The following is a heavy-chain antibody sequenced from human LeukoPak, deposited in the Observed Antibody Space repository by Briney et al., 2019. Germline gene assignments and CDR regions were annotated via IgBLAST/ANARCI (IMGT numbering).Heavy chain of an antibody. CDR1: GGSISSYY. CDR2: IYYSGST. Sequence: SETLSLTCTVSGGSISSYYWSWIRQPPGKGLEWIGYIYYSGSTNYNPSLKSRVTISVDTFKNQFSLKLSSVTAADTAVYYCARGFYGTIDYWGQGTLVTVSS. V-gene: IGHV4-59*12. D-gene: IGHD1-7*01. CDR3: ARGFYGTIDY. J-gene: IGHJ4*02.